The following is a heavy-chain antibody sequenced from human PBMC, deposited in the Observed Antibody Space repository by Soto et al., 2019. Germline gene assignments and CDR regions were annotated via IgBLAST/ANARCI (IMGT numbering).Heavy chain of an antibody. CDR3: ARDQRWLQSFDY. CDR1: GFTFGGSA. Sequence: GGSLRLSCAASGFTFGGSAMHWVRQAPGKGLEWVAVISYDGSNKYYADSVKGRFTISRDNSKNTLYLQMNSLRAEDTAVYYCARDQRWLQSFDYWGQGTLVTVSS. CDR2: ISYDGSNK. D-gene: IGHD5-12*01. J-gene: IGHJ4*02. V-gene: IGHV3-30-3*01.